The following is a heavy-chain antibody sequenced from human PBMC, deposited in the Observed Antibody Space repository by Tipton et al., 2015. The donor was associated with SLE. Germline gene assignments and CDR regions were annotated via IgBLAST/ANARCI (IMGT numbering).Heavy chain of an antibody. J-gene: IGHJ4*02. CDR1: GDSISSRSYH. CDR3: ARQVASFDY. V-gene: IGHV4-39*01. D-gene: IGHD5-12*01. Sequence: LRLSCTVSGDSISSRSYHWDWIRQPPGKGLEWIGSIFYSGSTSYNPSLQSRVTISVDTSKNQFSLRLNSVTASDTAVYYCARQVASFDYWGQGTLVTVSS. CDR2: IFYSGST.